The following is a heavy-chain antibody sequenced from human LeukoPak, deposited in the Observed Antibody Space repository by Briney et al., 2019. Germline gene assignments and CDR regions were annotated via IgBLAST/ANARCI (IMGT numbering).Heavy chain of an antibody. Sequence: GGSLRLSCAASGFTFSSYGMHWVRQAPGKGLEWVAVISYDGSNKYHTDSVKGRFTISRDNSKNTLYLQMNSLRAEDTAVYYCARELYDSSGNTIDYWGQGTLVTVSS. CDR1: GFTFSSYG. J-gene: IGHJ4*02. V-gene: IGHV3-30*03. CDR2: ISYDGSNK. D-gene: IGHD3-22*01. CDR3: ARELYDSSGNTIDY.